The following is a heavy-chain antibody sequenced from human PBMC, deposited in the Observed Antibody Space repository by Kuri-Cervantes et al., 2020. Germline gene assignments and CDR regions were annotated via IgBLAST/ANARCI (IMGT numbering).Heavy chain of an antibody. CDR2: ISDSGDRS. CDR3: AREGSGGSFPFDY. J-gene: IGHJ4*02. V-gene: IGHV3-23*01. D-gene: IGHD1-26*01. CDR1: GFTFGSSM. Sequence: GGSLRLSCAASGFTFGSSMMSWVRQAPGKGLDWVSSISDSGDRSHHTDSVKGRFTISRDNAKNTPYLEMNSLRAEDTAVYYCAREGSGGSFPFDYWGQGTLVTVSS.